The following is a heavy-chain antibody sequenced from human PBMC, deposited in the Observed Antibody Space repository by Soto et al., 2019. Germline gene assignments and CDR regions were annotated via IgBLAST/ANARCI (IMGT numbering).Heavy chain of an antibody. D-gene: IGHD2-2*01. Sequence: GGSLRLSCAASGFTFSSYAMSWVRQAPGKGLEWVSAISGSGGSTYYADSVKGRFTISRDNSKNTLYLQMNSLRAEDTAVYYCAKGLPEDIVVVPAASNFDYWGQGTLVTVSS. CDR3: AKGLPEDIVVVPAASNFDY. CDR1: GFTFSSYA. V-gene: IGHV3-23*01. J-gene: IGHJ4*02. CDR2: ISGSGGST.